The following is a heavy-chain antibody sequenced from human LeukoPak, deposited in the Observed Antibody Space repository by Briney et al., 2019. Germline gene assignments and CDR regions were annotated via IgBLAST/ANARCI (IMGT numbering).Heavy chain of an antibody. Sequence: PSETLSLTCTVSSGSISSSSYYWGWIRQPPGKGLEWIGSIYYSGSTYYNPSLKSRVTISVDTSKNQFSLKLSSVTAADTAVYYCAGSGSYYFDYWGQGTLVTVSS. J-gene: IGHJ4*02. V-gene: IGHV4-39*07. CDR2: IYYSGST. CDR1: SGSISSSSYY. CDR3: AGSGSYYFDY. D-gene: IGHD1-26*01.